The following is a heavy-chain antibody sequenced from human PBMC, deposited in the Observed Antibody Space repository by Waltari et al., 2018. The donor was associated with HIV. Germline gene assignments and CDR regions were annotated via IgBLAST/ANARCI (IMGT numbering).Heavy chain of an antibody. D-gene: IGHD2-2*01. V-gene: IGHV3-74*01. J-gene: IGHJ4*02. CDR1: GFTFSSYW. CDR3: ARDLQLGGDY. Sequence: EVQLVESGGGLVQPGGSLRLSCAASGFTFSSYWMHWVRQAPGKGLLLVSRINSDGSSTSYADSVKGRFTISRDNAKNTLYLQMNSLRAEDTAVYYCARDLQLGGDYWGQGTLVTVSS. CDR2: INSDGSST.